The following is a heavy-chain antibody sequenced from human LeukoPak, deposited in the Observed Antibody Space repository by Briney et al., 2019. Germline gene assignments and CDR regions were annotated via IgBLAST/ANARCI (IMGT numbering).Heavy chain of an antibody. D-gene: IGHD3-10*01. J-gene: IGHJ4*02. V-gene: IGHV4-4*07. Sequence: PSETLSLTCAVSGDSMVGYYWNWIRQPAGEELEWIGRVFTSGNTNYNPSLESRVTMSIDASKNQFSLRLRSVTAADTAVYYCARGNYHTSGSHYRLDYWGQGNKVTVSS. CDR1: GDSMVGYY. CDR3: ARGNYHTSGSHYRLDY. CDR2: VFTSGNT.